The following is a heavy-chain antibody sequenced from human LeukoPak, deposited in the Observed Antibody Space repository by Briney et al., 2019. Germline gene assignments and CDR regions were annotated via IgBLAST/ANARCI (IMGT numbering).Heavy chain of an antibody. CDR3: ARPHGDYGEPRIAFDI. Sequence: SETLSLTCAVYGGPFSGYYWSWIRQPPGKGLEWIGEINHSGSTNYNPSLKSRVTISVDTSKNQFSLKLSSVTAADTAVYYCARPHGDYGEPRIAFDIWGQGTMVTVSS. V-gene: IGHV4-34*01. D-gene: IGHD4-17*01. J-gene: IGHJ3*02. CDR1: GGPFSGYY. CDR2: INHSGST.